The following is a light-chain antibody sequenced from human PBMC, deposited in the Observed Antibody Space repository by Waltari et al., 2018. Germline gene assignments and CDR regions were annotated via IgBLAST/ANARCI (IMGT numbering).Light chain of an antibody. Sequence: EIVMTQSPATLSVSLGERVTLSCRASESVSSNIAWYQQKPGQVPRLVRYDVSTRATGIPGRCRGSGSGTGFTLTISSLQSEDFAVYYCQQYNKWPPITFGQGTRLEIK. CDR1: ESVSSN. J-gene: IGKJ5*01. CDR3: QQYNKWPPIT. CDR2: DVS. V-gene: IGKV3-15*01.